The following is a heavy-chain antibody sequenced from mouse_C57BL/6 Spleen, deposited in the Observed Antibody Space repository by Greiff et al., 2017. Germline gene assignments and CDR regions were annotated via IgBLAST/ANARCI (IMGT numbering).Heavy chain of an antibody. CDR3: ARAPIHDY. V-gene: IGHV1-82*01. CDR2: IYPGDGDT. Sequence: QVQLKESGPALVKPGASVKISCKASGYAFSSSWMNWVKQRPGKGLEWIGRIYPGDGDTNYNGKFKGKATLTADKSYSTAYMQLSSLTSEDSAVYFCARAPIHDYWGQGTTLTVSS. J-gene: IGHJ2*01. CDR1: GYAFSSSW.